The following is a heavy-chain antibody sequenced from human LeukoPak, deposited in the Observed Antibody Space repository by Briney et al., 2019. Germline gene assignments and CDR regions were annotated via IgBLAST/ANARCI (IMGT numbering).Heavy chain of an antibody. Sequence: SQTHSLTCAISGDSVSSNSAAWNWIRQSPSRGLEWLGRTYYRSKWYSDYALSVKSRLTINPDTSKNQFSLQLNSVTPEDTAVYYCARDGGLWELQNWFDPWGQGTLVTVSS. V-gene: IGHV6-1*01. CDR2: TYYRSKWYS. CDR3: ARDGGLWELQNWFDP. CDR1: GDSVSSNSAA. J-gene: IGHJ5*02. D-gene: IGHD1-26*01.